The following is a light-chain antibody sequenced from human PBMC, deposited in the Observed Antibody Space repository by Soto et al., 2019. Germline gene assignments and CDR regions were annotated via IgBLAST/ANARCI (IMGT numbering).Light chain of an antibody. CDR1: QSVTSNY. CDR3: QHYYTSYTT. Sequence: EIVFTQSPGTLSLSPGDRATLSCGASQSVTSNYLAWYQQKPGQAPRLLIFGASTRATGIPDRFSGSGSGTDFTLTISRLEPEDFAVYYCQHYYTSYTTFGQGTKVDI. J-gene: IGKJ1*01. CDR2: GAS. V-gene: IGKV3-20*01.